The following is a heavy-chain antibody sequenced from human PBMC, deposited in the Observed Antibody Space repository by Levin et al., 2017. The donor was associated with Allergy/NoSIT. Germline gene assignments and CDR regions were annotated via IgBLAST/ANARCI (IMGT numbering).Heavy chain of an antibody. V-gene: IGHV4-59*08. Sequence: SETLSLTCTVSGGSISSYYWSWIRQPPGKGLEWIGYIYYSGSTNYNPSLKSRVTISVDTSKNQFSLKLSSVTAADTAVYYCARYSKDSGAFDIWGQGTMVTVSS. CDR1: GGSISSYY. CDR2: IYYSGST. J-gene: IGHJ3*02. D-gene: IGHD6-13*01. CDR3: ARYSKDSGAFDI.